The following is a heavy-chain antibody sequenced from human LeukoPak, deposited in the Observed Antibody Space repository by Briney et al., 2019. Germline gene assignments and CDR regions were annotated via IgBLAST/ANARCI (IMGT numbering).Heavy chain of an antibody. CDR2: ISGSGGST. D-gene: IGHD3-10*01. CDR1: GFTFSSYA. CDR3: AKDLVVRGVIPIPFDY. V-gene: IGHV3-23*01. J-gene: IGHJ4*02. Sequence: GGSLRLSCAASGFTFSSYAMSWVRQAPGKGLEWFSAISGSGGSTYYADSVKGRFTISRDNSKNTLYLQMNSLRAEDTAVYYCAKDLVVRGVIPIPFDYWGQGTLVTVSS.